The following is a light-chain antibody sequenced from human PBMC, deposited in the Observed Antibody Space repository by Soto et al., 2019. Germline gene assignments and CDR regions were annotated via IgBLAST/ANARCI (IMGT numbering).Light chain of an antibody. CDR2: EDN. J-gene: IGLJ2*01. CDR3: QSYDSSNHDVV. Sequence: NLMLTQPHSVSEAPGKRVTISCTRSSGSIASNYVQWYQQRPGSAPTTVIYEDNQRPSGVPDRFSGSIDSSSNSASLTISGLNTEDEADYYCQSYDSSNHDVVFGGGTKLTVL. CDR1: SGSIASNY. V-gene: IGLV6-57*04.